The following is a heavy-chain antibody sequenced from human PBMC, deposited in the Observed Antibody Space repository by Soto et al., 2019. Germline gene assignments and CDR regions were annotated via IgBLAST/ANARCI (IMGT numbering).Heavy chain of an antibody. J-gene: IGHJ5*02. CDR2: IYYSGST. V-gene: IGHV4-31*03. CDR1: GGSISSGGYY. Sequence: SETLSLTCTVSGGSISSGGYYWSWIRQHPGKGLEWIGYIYYSGSTYYNPSLKSRVTISVDTSKNQFSLKLSSVTAADTAVYYCASAGPAYSSSVDWFDPWGQGTLVTVSS. D-gene: IGHD6-6*01. CDR3: ASAGPAYSSSVDWFDP.